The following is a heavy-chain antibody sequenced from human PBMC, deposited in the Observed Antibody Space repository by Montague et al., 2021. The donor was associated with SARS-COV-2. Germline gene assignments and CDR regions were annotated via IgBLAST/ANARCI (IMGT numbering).Heavy chain of an antibody. J-gene: IGHJ4*02. D-gene: IGHD4-17*01. CDR1: GGSISTYY. Sequence: SETLSLTCTASGGSISTYYWSWIRQPAGKGLEWIGRIYINETTNYNPSLKSRVTISRDNAKNSLYLQMNSLRAEDTAVYYCARTLTTVTSDYFDYWGQGTLVTVSS. CDR3: ARTLTTVTSDYFDY. CDR2: IYINETT. V-gene: IGHV4-4*07.